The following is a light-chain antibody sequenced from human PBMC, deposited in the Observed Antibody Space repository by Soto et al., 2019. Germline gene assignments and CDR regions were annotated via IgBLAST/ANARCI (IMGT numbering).Light chain of an antibody. CDR1: QILLHSNGYNY. J-gene: IGKJ2*01. V-gene: IGKV2-28*01. CDR2: LGS. Sequence: DIVMTQSPLSLPVTPGEPASISCRSSQILLHSNGYNYLDGYLQNPGQAPQHLIYLGSNRASGVPDRFSGSGSGTDFTLKISRVEAEDVGVYYCMQALQTPYTFGQGTKLEIK. CDR3: MQALQTPYT.